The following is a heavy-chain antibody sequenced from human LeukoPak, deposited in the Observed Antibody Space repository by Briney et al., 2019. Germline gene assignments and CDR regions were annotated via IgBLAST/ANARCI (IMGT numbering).Heavy chain of an antibody. J-gene: IGHJ4*02. CDR2: ITEDGSGK. CDR1: GSPATGYW. V-gene: IGHV3-74*01. Sequence: GGPLNLSCEASGSPATGYWMHWVRNHPARGLICLQYITEDGSGKSYEDSVRGRFTISRDNAKNTVHLQMNSLRVDDTAVYYCARDGQGPISLDYWGQGTPVTVSS. D-gene: IGHD2/OR15-2a*01. CDR3: ARDGQGPISLDY.